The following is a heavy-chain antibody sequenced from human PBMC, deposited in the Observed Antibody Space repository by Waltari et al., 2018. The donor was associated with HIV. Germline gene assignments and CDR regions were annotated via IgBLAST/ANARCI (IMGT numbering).Heavy chain of an antibody. Sequence: EVQLVESGGGSVQPGGSLRLPCAASGFTFSSYWMHWVRQAPGKGLVWVSRVNSDGSSTSYADSVKGRFTISRDNAKNTVYLQMSILRAEDTAVYYCARAGRDGKLPPDYWGQGTLVTVSS. J-gene: IGHJ4*02. CDR3: ARAGRDGKLPPDY. CDR2: VNSDGSST. CDR1: GFTFSSYW. D-gene: IGHD1-26*01. V-gene: IGHV3-74*01.